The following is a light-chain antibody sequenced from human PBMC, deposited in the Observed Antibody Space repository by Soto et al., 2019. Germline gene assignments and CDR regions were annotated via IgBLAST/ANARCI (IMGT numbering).Light chain of an antibody. CDR1: QSVSSNY. V-gene: IGKV3-11*01. CDR3: QQRSNWPPKIT. Sequence: EIVLTQSPGTLSLSPGERATLSCRASQSVSSNYLAWYQQKPGQAPRFLIYDASKRATGTPARFSGSGSGTDLTRTISSLEPQEFAGYYCQQRSNWPPKITFGQGTRLEIK. J-gene: IGKJ5*01. CDR2: DAS.